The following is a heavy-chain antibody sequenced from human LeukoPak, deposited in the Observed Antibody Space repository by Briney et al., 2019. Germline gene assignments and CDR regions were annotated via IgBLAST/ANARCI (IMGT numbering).Heavy chain of an antibody. CDR2: INHSGTS. Sequence: PSETLSLTCAVYGGSFSDYYWSWVRQSPGKGLEWIGEINHSGTSNYNPSLKSRLTISVDTPKNQFSLKLSSVTAADTAVYYCASRYYGMDVWGQGTTVTVSS. V-gene: IGHV4-34*01. J-gene: IGHJ6*02. CDR1: GGSFSDYY. CDR3: ASRYYGMDV.